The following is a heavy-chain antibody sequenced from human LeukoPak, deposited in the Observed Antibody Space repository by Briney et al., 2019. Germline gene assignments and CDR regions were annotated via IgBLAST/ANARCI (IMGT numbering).Heavy chain of an antibody. CDR1: GFTFSNAW. CDR3: TTLSIAARQTQFDY. V-gene: IGHV3-15*01. Sequence: GGSLRLSCAASGFTFSNAWMSWVRQAPGKGLEWVGRIKSKTDGGTTDYAAPVKGRFTISRDDSKNTLYLQMNSLKTEDTAVYYCTTLSIAARQTQFDYWGQGTLVTVSS. J-gene: IGHJ4*02. CDR2: IKSKTDGGTT. D-gene: IGHD6-6*01.